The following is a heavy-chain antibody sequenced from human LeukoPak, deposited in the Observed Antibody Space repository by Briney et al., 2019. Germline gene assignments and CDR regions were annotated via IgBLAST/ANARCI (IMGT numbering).Heavy chain of an antibody. D-gene: IGHD3-10*01. CDR3: AIFKYLYGSGSNNAVEI. CDR1: GGSISSYY. CDR2: IYYSGST. Sequence: SETLSLTCTVSGGSISSYYWSWIRQPPGKVLEWIGYIYYSGSTNYNPSLKSRVTISVDTSKNQFSLKLSSVTAADPAVYFCAIFKYLYGSGSNNAVEIWGQGTMVTVSS. J-gene: IGHJ3*02. V-gene: IGHV4-59*01.